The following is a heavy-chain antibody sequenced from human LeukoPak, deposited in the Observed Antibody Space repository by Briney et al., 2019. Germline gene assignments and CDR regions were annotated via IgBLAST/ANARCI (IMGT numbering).Heavy chain of an antibody. D-gene: IGHD6-13*01. CDR2: INHSGST. CDR1: GGSFSGYY. CDR3: ASKVVDSSSWYYG. Sequence: SETLSLTCAVYGGSFSGYYWSWIRQPPGKGLEWIGEINHSGSTNYNPSLKSRATISVDMSKNQFSLKLSSVTAADTAVYYCASKVVDSSSWYYGWGQGTLVTVSS. V-gene: IGHV4-34*01. J-gene: IGHJ4*02.